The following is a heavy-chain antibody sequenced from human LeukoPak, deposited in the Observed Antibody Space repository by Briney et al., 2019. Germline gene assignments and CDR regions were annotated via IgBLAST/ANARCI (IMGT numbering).Heavy chain of an antibody. CDR2: ISSGTSYI. V-gene: IGHV3-21*01. CDR1: GFSFISYD. J-gene: IGHJ4*02. CDR3: ARPDSTTGY. Sequence: GGSLRLSCAASGFSFISYDMTWVRQAPGKGLEWVSSISSGTSYIYYADSVKGRFTISRDNAKNSLYLQMNSLRAEDTAVYYCARPDSTTGYWGQGTLVTVSS. D-gene: IGHD2-2*01.